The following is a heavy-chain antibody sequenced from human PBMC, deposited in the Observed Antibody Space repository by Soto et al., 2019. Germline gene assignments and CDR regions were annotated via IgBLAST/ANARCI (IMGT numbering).Heavy chain of an antibody. CDR2: ITPMFGTP. V-gene: IGHV1-69*01. CDR1: GGTFSRYT. Sequence: QVQLVQSGAEVKKPGSSVKVSCKASGGTFSRYTITWVRQAPGQGLEWMGGITPMFGTPNYAQKFQGRVTITADESTSTAYMELSSLRSEDTAMYYCARDGSYCSSTSCYTADWFDPWGQGTLVTVSS. J-gene: IGHJ5*02. CDR3: ARDGSYCSSTSCYTADWFDP. D-gene: IGHD2-2*02.